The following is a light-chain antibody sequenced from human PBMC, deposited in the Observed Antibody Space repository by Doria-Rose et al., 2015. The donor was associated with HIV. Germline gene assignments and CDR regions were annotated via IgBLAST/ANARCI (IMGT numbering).Light chain of an antibody. CDR1: QSVIIY. CDR3: PQRSNWPIT. V-gene: IGKV3-11*01. CDR2: DAS. J-gene: IGKJ5*01. Sequence: TQSPATLSLSPGERATLSCRASQSVIIYLAWYQQKPGQPPRLLIYDASNRATGIPARFSGSGSGTDFTLTISSLEPDDFAVYYCPQRSNWPITFGQGTRLEIK.